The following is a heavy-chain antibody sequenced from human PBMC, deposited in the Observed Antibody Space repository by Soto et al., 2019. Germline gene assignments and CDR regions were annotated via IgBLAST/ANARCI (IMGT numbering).Heavy chain of an antibody. V-gene: IGHV3-23*01. CDR2: ISGSGGGT. CDR3: AKIDCSSTSCYLVSAFDI. Sequence: EVQLLESGGGLVQPGGSLRLSCVASRFTFSSYAMSWVRQAPGKGLEWVSVISGSGGGTYYADSVKGRFTISRDNSKNTLYLQMNSRRAEDTAVYDCAKIDCSSTSCYLVSAFDIWGQGTMVTGSS. CDR1: RFTFSSYA. D-gene: IGHD2-2*01. J-gene: IGHJ3*02.